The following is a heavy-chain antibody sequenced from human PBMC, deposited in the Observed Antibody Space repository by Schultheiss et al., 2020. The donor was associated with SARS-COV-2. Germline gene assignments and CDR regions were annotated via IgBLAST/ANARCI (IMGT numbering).Heavy chain of an antibody. Sequence: GESLKISCAASGFTFSSYSMNWVRQAPGKGLEWVSSISSSSSYIYYADSVKGRFTISRDNSKNTLYLQMNSLRAEDTAVYYCAKVSDCGGDCYLDYWGQGTLVTVSS. D-gene: IGHD2-21*02. CDR1: GFTFSSYS. J-gene: IGHJ4*02. V-gene: IGHV3-21*04. CDR2: ISSSSSYI. CDR3: AKVSDCGGDCYLDY.